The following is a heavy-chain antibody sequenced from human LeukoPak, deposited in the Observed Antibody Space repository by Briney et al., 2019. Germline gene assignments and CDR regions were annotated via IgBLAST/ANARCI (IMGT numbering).Heavy chain of an antibody. V-gene: IGHV3-23*01. Sequence: PGGSLRLACTASGFTFSSYSMTWVRQAPGKGLEWVSGISGSSGNIYYAGSVRGRFTISRDDSKNTLYLQMNSLRAEDTALYYCAKVGDSLTTMDYWGQGTLVTVSS. CDR3: AKVGDSLTTMDY. CDR2: ISGSSGNI. J-gene: IGHJ4*02. CDR1: GFTFSSYS. D-gene: IGHD4-11*01.